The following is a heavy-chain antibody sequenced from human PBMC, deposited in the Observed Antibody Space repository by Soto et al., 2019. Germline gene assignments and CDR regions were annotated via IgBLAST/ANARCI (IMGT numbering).Heavy chain of an antibody. CDR3: ARTDRYNSRSTGWANRFDS. D-gene: IGHD1-20*01. CDR2: VTVDGAT. Sequence: EVQLLESGGALVQPGVSLRLFCAASGFTFSNYGMTWVRLAPGKGLEWVSTVTVDGATYFGNTVKGRFTMSRDISKSTVYLQMDSLRAEDTAIYYCARTDRYNSRSTGWANRFDSWGQGTLVTVSS. V-gene: IGHV3-23*01. CDR1: GFTFSNYG. J-gene: IGHJ4*02.